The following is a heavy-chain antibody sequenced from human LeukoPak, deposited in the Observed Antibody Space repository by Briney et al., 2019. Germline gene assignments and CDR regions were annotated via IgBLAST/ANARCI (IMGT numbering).Heavy chain of an antibody. Sequence: GRSLRLSCAASGFTFDDYAMHWVRQARGKGLEWVSAISWNSGSIGYADSVKGRFTISRDNAKNSLYLQMNSLRAEDTALYYCAKDMGPYSSSPWFDPWGQGTLVTVSS. J-gene: IGHJ5*02. CDR3: AKDMGPYSSSPWFDP. CDR2: ISWNSGSI. CDR1: GFTFDDYA. V-gene: IGHV3-9*01. D-gene: IGHD6-13*01.